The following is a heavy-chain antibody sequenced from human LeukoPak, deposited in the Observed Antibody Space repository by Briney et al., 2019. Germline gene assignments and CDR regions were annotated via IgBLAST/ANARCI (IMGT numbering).Heavy chain of an antibody. CDR1: EDSFTNYW. Sequence: GESLKISCKGSEDSFTNYWIGWVRQMPGKGLECMGIIYPGDSDTRYSPSFQGQVTISADKSISTAYLQWSSLKASDTAMYYCARGLELGYCSSTSCYGFDYWGQGTLVTVSS. CDR2: IYPGDSDT. V-gene: IGHV5-51*01. J-gene: IGHJ4*02. CDR3: ARGLELGYCSSTSCYGFDY. D-gene: IGHD2-2*01.